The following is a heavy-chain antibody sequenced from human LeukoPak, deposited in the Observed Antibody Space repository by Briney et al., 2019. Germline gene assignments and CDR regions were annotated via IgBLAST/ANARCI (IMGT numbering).Heavy chain of an antibody. Sequence: GGSLRLSCAASGFTFSSYAVSWVRQAPGKGLEWVSAISGSGGSTYYADSVKGRFTISRDNSKNTLYLQMNSLRAEDTAVYYCANLDSSGWIPFDYWGQGTLVTVSS. CDR2: ISGSGGST. CDR1: GFTFSSYA. V-gene: IGHV3-23*01. D-gene: IGHD6-19*01. J-gene: IGHJ4*02. CDR3: ANLDSSGWIPFDY.